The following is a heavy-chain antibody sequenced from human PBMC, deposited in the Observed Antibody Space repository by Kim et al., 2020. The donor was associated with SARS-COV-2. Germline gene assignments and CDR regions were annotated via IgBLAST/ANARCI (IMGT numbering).Heavy chain of an antibody. J-gene: IGHJ2*01. CDR1: GDSVASNSAA. V-gene: IGHV6-1*01. D-gene: IGHD3-10*01. Sequence: SQTLSLTCAISGDSVASNSAAWNWIRQSPSRGLEWLGRTYYRSKWYNDYAVSVKSRITINPDTSKNQFSLQLNSVTPEYTAVYYCVGGMYYGSGSPSWYVDFWGRGPLVTVSS. CDR2: TYYRSKWYN. CDR3: VGGMYYGSGSPSWYVDF.